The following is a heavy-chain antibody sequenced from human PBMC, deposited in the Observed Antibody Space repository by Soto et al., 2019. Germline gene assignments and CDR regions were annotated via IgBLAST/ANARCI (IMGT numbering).Heavy chain of an antibody. V-gene: IGHV3-30*18. CDR2: ITYDGSNK. Sequence: QVQLVESGGGVVQPGKSLRLSCAASGFTFSTHGMHWVRQAPGKGLEWVAVITYDGSNKYYADSVKGRFTISRDNSKDNLYLQMNRQRAEDTAVYYCAKCGIRVVSNDVDVWGKGTTVTVSS. CDR1: GFTFSTHG. D-gene: IGHD3-3*01. J-gene: IGHJ6*04. CDR3: AKCGIRVVSNDVDV.